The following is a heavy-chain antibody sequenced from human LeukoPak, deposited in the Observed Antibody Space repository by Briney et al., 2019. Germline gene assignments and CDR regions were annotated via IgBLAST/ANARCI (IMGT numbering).Heavy chain of an antibody. Sequence: GASVKVSCKTSGYTFTGYYLHWVRQAPGQGLEWMGWIHPKSGGTSYEQSFQGRVIMTSDTSISTAYMEVRRLTSDDTAVYYCARGDFFNSSGWYGGSFDYWGLGTLVTVSS. CDR3: ARGDFFNSSGWYGGSFDY. J-gene: IGHJ4*02. V-gene: IGHV1-2*02. D-gene: IGHD6-19*01. CDR1: GYTFTGYY. CDR2: IHPKSGGT.